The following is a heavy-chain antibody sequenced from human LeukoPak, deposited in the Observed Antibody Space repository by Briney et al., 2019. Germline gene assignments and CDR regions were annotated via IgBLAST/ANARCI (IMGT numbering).Heavy chain of an antibody. D-gene: IGHD6-19*01. Sequence: GGSLRLSCAASGFTFSSYGMNWVRQAPGKGLEWVSSISGSGGSTYYADSVKGRFTISRDNSKNTLYLQMNSLRAEDTAVYYCAKGLQWLILFDYWGQGSLVTVSS. CDR3: AKGLQWLILFDY. V-gene: IGHV3-23*01. J-gene: IGHJ4*02. CDR2: ISGSGGST. CDR1: GFTFSSYG.